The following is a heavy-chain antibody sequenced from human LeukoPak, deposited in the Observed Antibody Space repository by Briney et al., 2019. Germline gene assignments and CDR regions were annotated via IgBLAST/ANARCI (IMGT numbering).Heavy chain of an antibody. D-gene: IGHD2-2*01. CDR1: GFTFSSHA. V-gene: IGHV3-30-3*01. Sequence: PGGSLRLSCAASGFTFSSHAMHWVRQAPGKGLEWVAVISYDGSSGYYADSVKGRFTVSRDNSKNTLYLQMNSLRAEDTAVYYCARNDYAKYYFDYWGQGTLVTVSS. CDR2: ISYDGSSG. CDR3: ARNDYAKYYFDY. J-gene: IGHJ4*02.